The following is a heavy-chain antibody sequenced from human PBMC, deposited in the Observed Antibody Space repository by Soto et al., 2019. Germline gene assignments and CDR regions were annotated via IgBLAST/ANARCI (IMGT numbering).Heavy chain of an antibody. CDR3: ARARIAAAGTREYWFDP. D-gene: IGHD6-13*01. V-gene: IGHV1-3*01. CDR1: GYTFTSYA. Sequence: ASVKVSCKASGYTFTSYAMHWVRQAPGQRLEWMGWINAGNGNTKYSQKFQGRVTITRDTSASTAYMELSSLRSEDTAVYYCARARIAAAGTREYWFDPWGQGTLVTVSS. CDR2: INAGNGNT. J-gene: IGHJ5*02.